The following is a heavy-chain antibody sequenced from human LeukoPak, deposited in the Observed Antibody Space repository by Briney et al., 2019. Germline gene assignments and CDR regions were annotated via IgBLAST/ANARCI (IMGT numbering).Heavy chain of an antibody. CDR3: ARDLGVITFGGVIADY. J-gene: IGHJ4*02. D-gene: IGHD3-16*02. CDR2: IIPILGIA. V-gene: IGHV1-69*04. CDR1: GYTFTSYG. Sequence: ASVKVSCKASGYTFTSYGISWVRQAPGQGLEWMGRIIPILGIANYAQKFQGRVTITADKSTSTAYMELSSLRSEDTAVYYCARDLGVITFGGVIADYWGQGTLVTVSS.